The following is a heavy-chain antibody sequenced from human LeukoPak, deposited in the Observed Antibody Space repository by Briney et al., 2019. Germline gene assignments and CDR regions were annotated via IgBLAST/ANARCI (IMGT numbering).Heavy chain of an antibody. V-gene: IGHV3-48*02. CDR1: GFTFSSNG. CDR2: ISSGSSTI. Sequence: GGSLRLSCAASGFTFSSNGMNWVRQAPGKGLEWVSYISSGSSTIYYADSVKGRFTISRDNAKNSLYLQMNSLRDEDTAVYYCASVQSSPGDSYFDYWGQGTLVTVSS. CDR3: ASVQSSPGDSYFDY. J-gene: IGHJ4*02.